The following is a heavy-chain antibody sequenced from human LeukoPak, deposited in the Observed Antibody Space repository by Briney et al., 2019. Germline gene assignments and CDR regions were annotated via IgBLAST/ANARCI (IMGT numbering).Heavy chain of an antibody. CDR2: GTHDGVT. Sequence: SETLSLTCAVHGGSLSGNYWSWIRQPPGKGLQWIGQGTHDGVTTYNPSLKSRVTISVDTPRNQVSLKVTSLTAADTAVYYCAKGLNILDYWGQGTLVTVSS. V-gene: IGHV4-34*01. CDR3: AKGLNILDY. J-gene: IGHJ4*02. CDR1: GGSLSGNY.